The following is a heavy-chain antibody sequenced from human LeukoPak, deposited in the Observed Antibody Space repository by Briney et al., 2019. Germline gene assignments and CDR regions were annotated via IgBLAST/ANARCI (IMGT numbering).Heavy chain of an antibody. CDR3: AKRAYYYDSSGSPTNWFDP. J-gene: IGHJ5*02. Sequence: GGSLRLSCAASGFTFSSYAMSWVRQAPGKGLEWVSAISGSGGSTYYADSVKGRFTISRDNSKNTLYLQMNSLRAEDTAVYYCAKRAYYYDSSGSPTNWFDPWGQGTLVTVSS. CDR1: GFTFSSYA. V-gene: IGHV3-23*01. CDR2: ISGSGGST. D-gene: IGHD3-22*01.